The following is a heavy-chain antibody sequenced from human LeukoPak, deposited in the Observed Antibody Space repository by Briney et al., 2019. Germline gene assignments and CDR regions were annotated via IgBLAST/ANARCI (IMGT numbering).Heavy chain of an antibody. Sequence: GGSLRLSCAASGFTVSSNYMTWVRQAPGKGLQWVSVIYAGGNAYYADSVKGRFTISRDNSKNTVYLQMNSLRAEDTAVYYCARAYSSSWYYYYYYMDVWGKGTTVTVSS. J-gene: IGHJ6*03. CDR3: ARAYSSSWYYYYYYMDV. D-gene: IGHD6-13*01. CDR2: IYAGGNA. V-gene: IGHV3-53*01. CDR1: GFTVSSNY.